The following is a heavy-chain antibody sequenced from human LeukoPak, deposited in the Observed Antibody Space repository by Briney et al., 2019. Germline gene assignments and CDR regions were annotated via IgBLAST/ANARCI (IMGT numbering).Heavy chain of an antibody. Sequence: ASVTVSFTASGYTFIDYYIHWVRQAPGQGLEWMGWVDPSNGGTKYAQKFQGRVTMTGDTSIRTAYMELNTLRSDDTAVYYCARGLGVSAGTGNYWGQGTLVTVSS. D-gene: IGHD3/OR15-3a*01. J-gene: IGHJ4*02. CDR3: ARGLGVSAGTGNY. CDR2: VDPSNGGT. V-gene: IGHV1-2*02. CDR1: GYTFIDYY.